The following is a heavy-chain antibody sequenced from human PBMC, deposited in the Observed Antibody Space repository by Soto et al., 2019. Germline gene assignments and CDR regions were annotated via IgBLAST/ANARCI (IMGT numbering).Heavy chain of an antibody. J-gene: IGHJ1*01. CDR3: ARAVTTFFPEYFQH. CDR1: GGSVSSGSYY. V-gene: IGHV4-61*01. CDR2: IYYSGST. Sequence: QVQLQESGPGLVKPSETLSLTCTVSGGSVSSGSYYWSWIRQPPGKGLEWIGYIYYSGSTNYDPSLKSRVSISVDTSKNQFSLKQSSVTAADTAVYYCARAVTTFFPEYFQHWGQGTLVTVSS. D-gene: IGHD4-17*01.